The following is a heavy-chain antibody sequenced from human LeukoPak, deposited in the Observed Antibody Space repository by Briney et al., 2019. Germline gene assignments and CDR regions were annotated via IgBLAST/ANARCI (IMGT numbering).Heavy chain of an antibody. V-gene: IGHV1-18*01. J-gene: IGHJ6*03. CDR3: ARGGYDFWSGYYYYMDV. Sequence: GASVKVSCKASGYTFTSHGISWVRQAPGQGLEWMGWISAYNGNTNYAQKLQGRVTMTTDTSTSTAYMELRSLRSDDTAVYYCARGGYDFWSGYYYYMDVWGKGTTVTVSS. CDR1: GYTFTSHG. CDR2: ISAYNGNT. D-gene: IGHD3-3*01.